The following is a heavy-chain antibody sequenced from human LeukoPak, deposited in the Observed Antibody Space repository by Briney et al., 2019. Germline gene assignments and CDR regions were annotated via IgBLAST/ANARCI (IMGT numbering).Heavy chain of an antibody. Sequence: PGGSLRLSCAASGFTFSSYSMNWVRQAPGKGLEWVSYISSSSSTIYYADSVKGRFTISRDNAKNSLYLQMNSLRAEGTAVYYCARGIPYYYYYYGMDVWGQGTTVTVSS. CDR1: GFTFSSYS. V-gene: IGHV3-48*01. D-gene: IGHD2-21*01. J-gene: IGHJ6*02. CDR2: ISSSSSTI. CDR3: ARGIPYYYYYYGMDV.